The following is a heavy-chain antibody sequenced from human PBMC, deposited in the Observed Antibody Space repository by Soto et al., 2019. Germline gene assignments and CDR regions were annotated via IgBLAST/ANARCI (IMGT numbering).Heavy chain of an antibody. CDR3: AKDTGYSSGWYPNFFDY. V-gene: IGHV3-9*01. D-gene: IGHD6-19*01. CDR1: GFTFDDYA. Sequence: LRLSCAASGFTFDDYAMHWVRQAPGKGLEWVSGISWNSGSIGYADSVKGRFTISRDNAKNSLYLQMNSLRAEDTALYYCAKDTGYSSGWYPNFFDYWGQGTLVTVSS. J-gene: IGHJ4*02. CDR2: ISWNSGSI.